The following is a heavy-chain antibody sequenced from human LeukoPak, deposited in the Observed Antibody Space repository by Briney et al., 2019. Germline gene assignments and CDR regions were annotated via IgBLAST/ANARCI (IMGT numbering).Heavy chain of an antibody. Sequence: EASVKVSCKASGGTFSSYTISWVRQAPGQGLEWMGRIIPILGIANYAQKFQGRVTITADKSTSTAYMELSSLRSEDTAVYYCARVGESGSSWYGGAFDIWGQGTMVTVSS. CDR1: GGTFSSYT. J-gene: IGHJ3*02. V-gene: IGHV1-69*02. D-gene: IGHD6-13*01. CDR3: ARVGESGSSWYGGAFDI. CDR2: IIPILGIA.